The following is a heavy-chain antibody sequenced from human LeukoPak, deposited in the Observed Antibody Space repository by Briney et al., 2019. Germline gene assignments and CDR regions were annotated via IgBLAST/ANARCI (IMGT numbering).Heavy chain of an antibody. V-gene: IGHV4-34*01. CDR3: ARELAAAGFYFDY. Sequence: ETLSLTCAVYGGSLSGYHWSWIRQPPGKGLEWIGEINHSGSTNYNPSLKSRVTISVDTSKNQFSLKLSSVTAADTAVYYCARELAAAGFYFDYWGQGTLVTVSS. J-gene: IGHJ4*02. CDR1: GGSLSGYH. CDR2: INHSGST. D-gene: IGHD6-13*01.